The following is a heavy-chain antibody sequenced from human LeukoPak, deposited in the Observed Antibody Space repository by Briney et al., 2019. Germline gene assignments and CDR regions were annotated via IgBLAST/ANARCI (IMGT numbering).Heavy chain of an antibody. D-gene: IGHD2-2*02. Sequence: ASVKVSCKASGYTFTSYYMHWVRQAPGQGLEWMGIINPSGGSTSYAQKFQGRVTMTRDMSTSTVYMELSSLRSEDTAVYYCAREATAIPSSGPRLYYYYMDVWGKGTTVTVSS. J-gene: IGHJ6*03. V-gene: IGHV1-46*01. CDR3: AREATAIPSSGPRLYYYYMDV. CDR1: GYTFTSYY. CDR2: INPSGGST.